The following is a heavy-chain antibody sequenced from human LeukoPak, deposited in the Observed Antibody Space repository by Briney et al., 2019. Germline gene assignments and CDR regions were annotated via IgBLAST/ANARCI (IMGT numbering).Heavy chain of an antibody. V-gene: IGHV4-34*01. Sequence: SETLSLTCAVYGGPFSGYYWSWIRQPPGKGLEGIGEINHSGSTNYHPFLKSRVTISEDTSKNHPSLKLGSVSAGDTAVYECARQKWAARRPTGSPFDYWDQGNLVTVSS. CDR3: ARQKWAARRPTGSPFDY. J-gene: IGHJ4*02. D-gene: IGHD6-6*01. CDR2: INHSGST. CDR1: GGPFSGYY.